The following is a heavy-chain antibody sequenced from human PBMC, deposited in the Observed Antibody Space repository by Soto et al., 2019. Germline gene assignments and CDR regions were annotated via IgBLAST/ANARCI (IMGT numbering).Heavy chain of an antibody. CDR2: INHSGST. J-gene: IGHJ3*02. CDR1: GGSFSGYY. Sequence: QVQLQQWGAGLLKPSETLSLTCAVYGGSFSGYYWSWIRQPPGKGLEWIGEINHSGSTNYNPSLKSRVTISVDTSKNQFSLKLSSVTAADTAVYYCARGSTACAFDIWGQGTMVTVSS. CDR3: ARGSTACAFDI. D-gene: IGHD6-25*01. V-gene: IGHV4-34*01.